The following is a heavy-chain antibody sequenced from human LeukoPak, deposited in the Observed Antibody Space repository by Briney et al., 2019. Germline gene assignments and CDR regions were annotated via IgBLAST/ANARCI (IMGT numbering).Heavy chain of an antibody. J-gene: IGHJ6*02. Sequence: SETLSLTCAVYGGSFNGYYWSWIRQPPGKGLEWIGEINHSGSTNYNPSLKSRVTISVDTSKNQFSLKLSSVTAADTAVYYCARGSSSNYVRYYYYGMDVWGQGTTVTVSS. CDR3: ARGSSSNYVRYYYYGMDV. V-gene: IGHV4-34*01. D-gene: IGHD4-11*01. CDR1: GGSFNGYY. CDR2: INHSGST.